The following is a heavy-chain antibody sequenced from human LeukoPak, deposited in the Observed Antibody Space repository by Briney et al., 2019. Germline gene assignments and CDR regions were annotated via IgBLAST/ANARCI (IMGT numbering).Heavy chain of an antibody. CDR3: AELGITMIGGV. CDR2: ISSSGSTI. CDR1: GFTFTTYW. Sequence: GGSLRLSCVGSGFTFTTYWMSWVRQAPGKGLEWVSSISSSGSTIYYADSVKGRFTISRDNAKNSLYLQMNSLRAEDTAVYYCAELGITMIGGVWGKGTTVTISS. J-gene: IGHJ6*04. V-gene: IGHV3-48*04. D-gene: IGHD3-10*02.